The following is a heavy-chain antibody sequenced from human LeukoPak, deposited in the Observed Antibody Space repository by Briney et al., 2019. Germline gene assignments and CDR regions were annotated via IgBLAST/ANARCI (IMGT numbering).Heavy chain of an antibody. CDR1: GFTFSSYW. CDR2: IKQDGSEK. CDR3: ARDGWGPNYYDSSGYYVDY. D-gene: IGHD3-22*01. J-gene: IGHJ4*02. Sequence: GGSLRLSCAASGFTFSSYWMSWVRQAPGKGLEWVANIKQDGSEKYYVDSVKGRFTISRDNAKNSLYLQMNSLRAEDTAVYYCARDGWGPNYYDSSGYYVDYWGQGTLVTVSS. V-gene: IGHV3-7*01.